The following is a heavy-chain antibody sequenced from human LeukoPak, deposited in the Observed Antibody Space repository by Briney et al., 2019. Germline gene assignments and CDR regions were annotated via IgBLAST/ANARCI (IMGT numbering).Heavy chain of an antibody. CDR3: ASGGLYSSSSVRGAFDI. Sequence: ASVKVSCKASGYTFINYSISWVRQAPGQGLEWMGWISAYNGNTNYAQKFQDRVTMTTDTSTSTAYMELRSLRSDDTAVYYCASGGLYSSSSVRGAFDIWGQGTMVTVSS. D-gene: IGHD6-6*01. J-gene: IGHJ3*02. CDR2: ISAYNGNT. V-gene: IGHV1-18*01. CDR1: GYTFINYS.